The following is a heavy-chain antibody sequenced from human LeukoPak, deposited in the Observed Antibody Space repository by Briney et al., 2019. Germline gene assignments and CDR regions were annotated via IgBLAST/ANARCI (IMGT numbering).Heavy chain of an antibody. CDR1: GGSISSGGYY. CDR2: IYFSGYT. J-gene: IGHJ6*02. Sequence: SETLSLTCTVSGGSISSGGYYWGWIRQPPGKGLEWIGSIYFSGYTYSSPSLKSRLTISVDTSKNQFSLKLSSMTAADTAVYYCARHFAERWGNFYYCGMDVWGRGTTITVSS. V-gene: IGHV4-39*01. CDR3: ARHFAERWGNFYYCGMDV. D-gene: IGHD5-24*01.